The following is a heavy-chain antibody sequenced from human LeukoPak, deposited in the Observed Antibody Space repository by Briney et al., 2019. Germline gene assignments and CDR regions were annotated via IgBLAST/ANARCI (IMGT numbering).Heavy chain of an antibody. CDR3: AREGHTSGYCGTFDV. V-gene: IGHV3-30*04. CDR2: MSYDGFSK. Sequence: GGSLRLSCVASGISFSNSIMHWVRQAPGKGLEWVSAMSYDGFSKYYADSMKGRLTISRDDSKNTVYLQMKSLRPEDTAVYYCAREGHTSGYCGTFDVWGQGTTVAVS. D-gene: IGHD3-22*01. J-gene: IGHJ3*01. CDR1: GISFSNSI.